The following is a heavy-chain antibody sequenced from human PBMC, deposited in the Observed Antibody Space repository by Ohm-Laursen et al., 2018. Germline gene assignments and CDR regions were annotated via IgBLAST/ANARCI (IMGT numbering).Heavy chain of an antibody. D-gene: IGHD1-26*01. CDR1: GFSFSADW. V-gene: IGHV3-7*01. Sequence: SLRLSCSASGFSFSADWMYWVRQAPGKGLEWVANIKQDGSEKYYVDSVKGRFTISRDNAKNSLYLQMNSLRAEDTAVYYCARIVGARYFDLWGRGTLVTVSS. CDR3: ARIVGARYFDL. CDR2: IKQDGSEK. J-gene: IGHJ2*01.